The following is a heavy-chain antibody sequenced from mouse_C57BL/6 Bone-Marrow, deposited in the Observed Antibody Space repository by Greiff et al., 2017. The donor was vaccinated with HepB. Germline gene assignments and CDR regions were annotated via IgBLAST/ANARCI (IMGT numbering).Heavy chain of an antibody. J-gene: IGHJ3*01. CDR3: AKRYYGSPWFAY. CDR2: INPNNGGT. Sequence: VQLQQPGPELVKPGASVKIPCKASGYTFTDYNMDWVKQSHGKSLEWIGDINPNNGGTIYNQKFKGKATLTVDQSSSTAYMQLNSLTSEDSAVYYCAKRYYGSPWFAYWGQGTLVTVSA. D-gene: IGHD1-1*01. V-gene: IGHV1-18*01. CDR1: GYTFTDYN.